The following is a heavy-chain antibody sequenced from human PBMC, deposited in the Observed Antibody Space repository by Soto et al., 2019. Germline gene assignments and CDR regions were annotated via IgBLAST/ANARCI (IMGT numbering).Heavy chain of an antibody. J-gene: IGHJ2*01. V-gene: IGHV4-30-2*01. CDR3: VRGPVETQRHWYLDV. Sequence: TLSLTCAVSGGYIRSGVYSWNWIRQPPGKGLERIRHMYHSGTTYYNPSLKSRVTISVDRSKNQFSLTLSSVTAADNAVFYWVRGPVETQRHWYLDVCSSGTLVTVS. CDR2: MYHSGTT. CDR1: GGYIRSGVYS.